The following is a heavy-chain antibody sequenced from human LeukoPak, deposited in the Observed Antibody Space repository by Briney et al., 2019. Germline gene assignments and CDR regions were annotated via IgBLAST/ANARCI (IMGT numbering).Heavy chain of an antibody. D-gene: IGHD4-17*01. J-gene: IGHJ6*03. Sequence: SETLSLTCSGSNYSISNSLYWGWLRQPPGKGLEWIGSIYRSGSTFYNPSLKSRVTISLDTSKNQFSLKLSSVTAADTAVYFWARGTYGYYMDVGGKGTTVTVPS. V-gene: IGHV4-38-2*02. CDR3: ARGTYGYYMDV. CDR1: NYSISNSLY. CDR2: IYRSGST.